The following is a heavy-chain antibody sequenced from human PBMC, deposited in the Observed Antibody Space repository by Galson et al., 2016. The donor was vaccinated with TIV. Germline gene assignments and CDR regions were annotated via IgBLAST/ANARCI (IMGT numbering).Heavy chain of an antibody. CDR3: ATYCSSTTCLFDP. J-gene: IGHJ5*02. Sequence: LSLTCTVSGGSISSTSYYWGWIRQPPGKGLEWIGNIYYSGSAYYNPSLKSRVTISVDTSKNQFSLELSSVTAADTAVYYCATYCSSTTCLFDPWGQGTLVTVSS. V-gene: IGHV4-39*01. D-gene: IGHD2-2*01. CDR1: GGSISSTSYY. CDR2: IYYSGSA.